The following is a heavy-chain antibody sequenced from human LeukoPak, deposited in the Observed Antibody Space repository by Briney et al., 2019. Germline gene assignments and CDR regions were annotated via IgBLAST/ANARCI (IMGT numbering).Heavy chain of an antibody. CDR2: INPNSGGT. Sequence: ASVKVSCKASGYTFTGYYMHWVRQAPGQGLEWMGWINPNSGGTNYAQKFQGRVTMTRDTSFSTAYMELSRLRSDDTAVYYCARYDSSGYPLDYWGQGTLVTVSS. D-gene: IGHD3-22*01. V-gene: IGHV1-2*02. CDR3: ARYDSSGYPLDY. CDR1: GYTFTGYY. J-gene: IGHJ4*02.